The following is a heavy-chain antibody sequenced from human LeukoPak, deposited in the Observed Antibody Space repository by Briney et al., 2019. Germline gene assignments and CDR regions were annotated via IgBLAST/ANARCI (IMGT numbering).Heavy chain of an antibody. Sequence: PSETLSLTCTVSGGSISSGSYYWSWIRQPAGKGLEWIGRIFTSGITNYNPSLKSRVTISVDTSKNQFSLKLSSVTAADTAVYYCARVLPITMVRGAPLDYYGMDVWGQGTTVTVSS. J-gene: IGHJ6*02. CDR1: GGSISSGSYY. D-gene: IGHD3-10*01. CDR3: ARVLPITMVRGAPLDYYGMDV. V-gene: IGHV4-61*02. CDR2: IFTSGIT.